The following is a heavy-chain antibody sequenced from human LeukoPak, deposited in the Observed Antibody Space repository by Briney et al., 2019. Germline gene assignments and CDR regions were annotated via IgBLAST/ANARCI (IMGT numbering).Heavy chain of an antibody. Sequence: GASVKVSCKASGGTFSSYAISWVRQAPGQGLEWMGWMNPNSGNTGYAQKFQGRVTMTRDTSINTAYMELSSLRSEDTAVYYCAVGYYYYHDVDVWGQGTTVTVSS. J-gene: IGHJ6*02. CDR3: AVGYYYYHDVDV. CDR1: GGTFSSYA. CDR2: MNPNSGNT. D-gene: IGHD2-2*01. V-gene: IGHV1-8*02.